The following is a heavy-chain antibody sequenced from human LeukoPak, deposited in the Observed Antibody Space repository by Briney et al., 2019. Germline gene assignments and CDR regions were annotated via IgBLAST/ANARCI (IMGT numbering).Heavy chain of an antibody. D-gene: IGHD3-22*01. CDR3: ARDLLYYYDSSSY. J-gene: IGHJ4*02. CDR1: GYTFTGYY. V-gene: IGHV1-2*02. Sequence: ASVKVSCKASGYTFTGYYMHWVRQAPGQGLEWMGWINPNSGGTNYAQKFQGRVTMTTDTSTSTAYMELRSLRSDDTAVYYCARDLLYYYDSSSYWGQGTLVTVSS. CDR2: INPNSGGT.